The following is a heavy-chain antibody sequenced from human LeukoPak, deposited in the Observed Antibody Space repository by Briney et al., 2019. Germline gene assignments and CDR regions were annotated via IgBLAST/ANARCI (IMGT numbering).Heavy chain of an antibody. CDR1: GFTVGSYA. Sequence: QPGRSLRLSCAASGFTVGSYAMHWVRQAPGKGLEWVAVFSYGGTNKYYADSVKGRFTISRDNSKNSLYLQMNSLRAEDTAVYYCARVVRYFSGGSCYQNYYYYMDVWGKGTTVTVSS. V-gene: IGHV3-30*04. CDR3: ARVVRYFSGGSCYQNYYYYMDV. J-gene: IGHJ6*03. D-gene: IGHD2-15*01. CDR2: FSYGGTNK.